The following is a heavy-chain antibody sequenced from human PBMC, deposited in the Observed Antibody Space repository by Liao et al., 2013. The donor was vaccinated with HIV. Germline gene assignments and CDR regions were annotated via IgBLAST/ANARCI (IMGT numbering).Heavy chain of an antibody. Sequence: QVQLQQWGAGLLKPSETLSLTCAVYGGSFSGHYWSWIRQTPREGAWSGLGKVNHSGSTNYNPSLKSRVTISVDRSKNQFSLKVISVTAADTAVYYCTRSPWVDCGGDCDIYWHFDVWGHGTLVTVSA. J-gene: IGHJ2*01. CDR1: GGSFSGHY. CDR2: VNHSGST. V-gene: IGHV4-34*01. CDR3: TRSPWVDCGGDCDIYWHFDV. D-gene: IGHD2-21*01.